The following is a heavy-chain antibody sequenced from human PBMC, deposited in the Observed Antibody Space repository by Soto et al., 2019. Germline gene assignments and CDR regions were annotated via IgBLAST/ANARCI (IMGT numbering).Heavy chain of an antibody. J-gene: IGHJ4*02. CDR3: ASTIAVAGSADY. CDR1: GYSFTSYW. D-gene: IGHD6-19*01. Sequence: RGESLKISCKGSGYSFTSYWISWVRRMPGKGLEWMGRIDPSDSYTNYSPSFQGHVTISADKSISTAYLQWSSLKASDTAMYYCASTIAVAGSADYWGQGTLVTVSS. CDR2: IDPSDSYT. V-gene: IGHV5-10-1*01.